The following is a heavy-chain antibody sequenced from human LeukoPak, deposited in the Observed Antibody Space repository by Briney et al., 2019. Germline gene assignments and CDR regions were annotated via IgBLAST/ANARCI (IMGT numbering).Heavy chain of an antibody. Sequence: GASVKVSCKASGYTFTGYYMHWVRQAPGQGLEWMGWINPNSGGTNYAQKFQGRVTMTRDTSISTAYMELSRLRSDDTAVYYCARGGVLRHYYYYMDVWGKGTTVTISS. J-gene: IGHJ6*03. CDR3: ARGGVLRHYYYYMDV. D-gene: IGHD3-3*01. CDR1: GYTFTGYY. V-gene: IGHV1-2*02. CDR2: INPNSGGT.